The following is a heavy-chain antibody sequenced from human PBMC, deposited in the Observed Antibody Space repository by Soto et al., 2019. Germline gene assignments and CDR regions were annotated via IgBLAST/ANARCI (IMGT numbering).Heavy chain of an antibody. CDR3: ARGKVFKYYFDY. J-gene: IGHJ4*02. CDR2: IYYSGST. V-gene: IGHV4-30-4*01. Sequence: SETLSLTCTVSGGSISSGDYHWSWIRQPAGKGLEWIGYIYYSGSTYYNPSLKSRVTISVDTSKNQFSLKLSSVTTADTAVYYWARGKVFKYYFDYWGQGTLVTVSS. D-gene: IGHD1-20*01. CDR1: GGSISSGDYH.